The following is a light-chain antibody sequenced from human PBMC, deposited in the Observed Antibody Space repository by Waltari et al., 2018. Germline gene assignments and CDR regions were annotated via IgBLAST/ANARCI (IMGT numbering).Light chain of an antibody. V-gene: IGKV1-33*01. CDR2: DAS. CDR1: QNIVNY. J-gene: IGKJ2*01. Sequence: DIQMTQSPSSLSASIGDRVTTTCQASQNIVNYLNWYQQAPGKAPRLLIYDASNLATGVPSRFSGGGSGTDFSLTITSLHPEDFATYFCQQYENLPYTFGQGTKLQIK. CDR3: QQYENLPYT.